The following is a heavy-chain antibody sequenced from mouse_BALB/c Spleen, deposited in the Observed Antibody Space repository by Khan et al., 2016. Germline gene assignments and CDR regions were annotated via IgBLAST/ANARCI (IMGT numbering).Heavy chain of an antibody. V-gene: IGHV1-9*01. J-gene: IGHJ4*01. Sequence: QVQLKQSGAELMKPGASVKISCKATGYTFSSYWIEWVKQRPGHGLEWIGEILPGSGSTNYNEKFKGKATFTADTSSNTASMQLSSLTSEDSAVYYGARGDDFYGMDYWGQGTSVTVSS. CDR2: ILPGSGST. D-gene: IGHD2-12*01. CDR3: ARGDDFYGMDY. CDR1: GYTFSSYW.